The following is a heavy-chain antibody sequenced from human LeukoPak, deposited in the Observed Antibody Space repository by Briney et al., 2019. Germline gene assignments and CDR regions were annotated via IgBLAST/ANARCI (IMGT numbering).Heavy chain of an antibody. Sequence: PSETLSLTCTVSGGSISSSSYYWGWIRQPPGKGLEWIGSIYYSGSTYYNPSPKSRVTISVDTSKNQFSLKLSSVTAADTAVYYCARGQGERTRSSPYYFDYWGQGTLVTVSS. J-gene: IGHJ4*02. CDR2: IYYSGST. CDR1: GGSISSSSYY. CDR3: ARGQGERTRSSPYYFDY. D-gene: IGHD6-6*01. V-gene: IGHV4-39*01.